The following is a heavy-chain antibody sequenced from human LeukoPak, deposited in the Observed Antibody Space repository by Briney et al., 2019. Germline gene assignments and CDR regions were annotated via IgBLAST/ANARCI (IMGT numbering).Heavy chain of an antibody. J-gene: IGHJ4*02. V-gene: IGHV2-5*02. Sequence: SGPTLVKPTQTLTLTCTFSGFSLSTSGVGVGWIRQPPGKALEWLALIYWDDDKRYSPSLKSRLTITKDTSKNQVVLTMTNMDPVDTATYYCAHSRISLRSGLTPTLDFDYWGQGTLVTVSS. CDR1: GFSLSTSGVG. CDR2: IYWDDDK. CDR3: AHSRISLRSGLTPTLDFDY. D-gene: IGHD3-3*01.